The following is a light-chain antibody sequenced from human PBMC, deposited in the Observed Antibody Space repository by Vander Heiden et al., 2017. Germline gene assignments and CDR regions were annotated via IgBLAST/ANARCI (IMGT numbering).Light chain of an antibody. J-gene: IGKJ2*01. Sequence: IHMTHSPSSLSASVADRVTITCRASQSISNYLIRYQQKSGNAPNLLIYAATSLQSGVRSRVSGSGSGTDFTLTISSLQPEDFATYYCQQSYSTPSFGQGTKLEIK. CDR1: QSISNY. V-gene: IGKV1-39*01. CDR2: AAT. CDR3: QQSYSTPS.